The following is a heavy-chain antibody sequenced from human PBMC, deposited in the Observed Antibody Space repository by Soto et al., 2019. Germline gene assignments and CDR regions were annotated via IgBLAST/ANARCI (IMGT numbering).Heavy chain of an antibody. Sequence: QVQLVESGGGLVEPGGSLRLSCAASGFTFSDFYMTWIRQAPGKGLEWVSYISRSGTLLGHADSVKGRFTISRDNVKNSVYLQMSSLRAEDTAIYYCARSPHVWGSSRPFDYWGQGTLVTVSS. V-gene: IGHV3-11*01. CDR2: ISRSGTLL. CDR1: GFTFSDFY. CDR3: ARSPHVWGSSRPFDY. J-gene: IGHJ4*02. D-gene: IGHD3-16*01.